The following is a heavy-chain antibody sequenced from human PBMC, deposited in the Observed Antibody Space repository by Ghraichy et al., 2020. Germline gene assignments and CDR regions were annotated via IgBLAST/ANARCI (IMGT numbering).Heavy chain of an antibody. J-gene: IGHJ6*02. CDR2: IHYTGSA. V-gene: IGHV4-59*08. CDR3: ARRVAVRPVYAMDV. D-gene: IGHD6-6*01. Sequence: SETLSLTCTVYGGSISTYYWTWIRQPPGKGLEWIGYIHYTGSANYNPSLNSRVTISLDTSKNQFSLKLSSVTAADTAVYYCARRVAVRPVYAMDVWGQGATVTVSS. CDR1: GGSISTYY.